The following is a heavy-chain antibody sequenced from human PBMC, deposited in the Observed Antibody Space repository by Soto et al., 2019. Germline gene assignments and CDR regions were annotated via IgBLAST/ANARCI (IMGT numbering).Heavy chain of an antibody. CDR2: IYHSGSN. V-gene: IGHV4-30-2*01. Sequence: QLQLQESGSGLVKPSQTLSLTCAVSGGSISSGGYSWSWIRQPPGKGLEWIGYIYHSGSNYYNPSPKSRVTISEDRSKKQFSLKLSSVAAEDTAVYYCASGLVTTLHYWGQGTLVTVSS. CDR3: ASGLVTTLHY. J-gene: IGHJ4*02. D-gene: IGHD4-17*01. CDR1: GGSISSGGYS.